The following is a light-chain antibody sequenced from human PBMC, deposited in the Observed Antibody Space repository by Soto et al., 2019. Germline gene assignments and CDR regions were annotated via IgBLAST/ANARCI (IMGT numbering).Light chain of an antibody. CDR3: QQYYSYPQT. J-gene: IGKJ1*01. CDR1: QGISSY. V-gene: IGKV1-8*01. CDR2: AAS. Sequence: AIRMTQSPSSFSASTGDRVTITCRSSQGISSYLAWYQQKPGKATKLLIYAASTLTSGVPSRFSGSVSGTDFTLTISCLQSEDFATYYCQQYYSYPQTFGQGTKVEIK.